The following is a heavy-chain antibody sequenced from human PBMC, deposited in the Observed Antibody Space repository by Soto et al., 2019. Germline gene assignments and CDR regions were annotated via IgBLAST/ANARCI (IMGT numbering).Heavy chain of an antibody. D-gene: IGHD1-26*01. V-gene: IGHV1-46*01. CDR3: AKEGPGGGRHFYYAMDV. CDR2: INPSGGST. CDR1: GYTVTSYY. Sequence: QIQLVQSGAEVKKPGASVKVSCKASGYTVTSYYMHWVRQAPGQGLEWMGIINPSGGSTTYAQKFQGRLAMTRDTSTSTVYMELSSLRSEDTAMYYCAKEGPGGGRHFYYAMDVWGQGTTVTVSS. J-gene: IGHJ6*02.